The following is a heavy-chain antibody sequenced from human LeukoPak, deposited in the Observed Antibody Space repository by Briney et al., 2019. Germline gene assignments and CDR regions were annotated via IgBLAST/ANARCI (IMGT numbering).Heavy chain of an antibody. J-gene: IGHJ4*02. CDR2: NSGSGGST. D-gene: IGHD2-2*02. Sequence: GGSLRLSCAASGFTFSSYAMSWVRQAPGKGLEWVSANSGSGGSTYYADSVKGRFTISRDNSKNTLYLQMNSLRAEDTAVYYCAKDAGGYCSSTSCYSDYWGQGTLVTVSS. V-gene: IGHV3-23*01. CDR3: AKDAGGYCSSTSCYSDY. CDR1: GFTFSSYA.